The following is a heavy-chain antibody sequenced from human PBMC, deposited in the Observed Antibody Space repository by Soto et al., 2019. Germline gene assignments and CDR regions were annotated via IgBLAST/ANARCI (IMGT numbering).Heavy chain of an antibody. CDR1: GFTFSSYS. D-gene: IGHD4-17*01. V-gene: IGHV3-21*01. J-gene: IGHJ5*02. CDR2: ISSSSSYI. Sequence: PGGSLRLSCAASGFTFSSYSMNWVRQAPGKGLEWVSSISSSSSYIYYADSVKGRFTISRDNAKNSLYLQMNSLRAEDTAVYYCACDPVSEYGDYSDTGFDPWGQGTLVTVSS. CDR3: ACDPVSEYGDYSDTGFDP.